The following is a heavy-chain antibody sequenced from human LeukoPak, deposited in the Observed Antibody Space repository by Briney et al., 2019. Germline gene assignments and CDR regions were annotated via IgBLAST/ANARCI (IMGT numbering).Heavy chain of an antibody. CDR2: MNPNSGNT. CDR3: ARVYSSSSLDY. V-gene: IGHV1-8*01. D-gene: IGHD6-6*01. J-gene: IGHJ4*02. Sequence: GASVKVSCKASGYTFTSYDINWVRQATGQGLEWMGWMNPNSGNTGYAQKFQGRVTMTRNTAISAAYMELSSLKSDDTAVYYCARVYSSSSLDYWGQGTLVTVSS. CDR1: GYTFTSYD.